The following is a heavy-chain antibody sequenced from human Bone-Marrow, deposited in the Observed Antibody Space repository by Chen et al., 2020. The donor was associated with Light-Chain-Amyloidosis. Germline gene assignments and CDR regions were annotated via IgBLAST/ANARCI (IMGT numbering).Heavy chain of an antibody. Sequence: QVQLVESGGGVVPPGTSLRLSCAASGFTFSAFSMHWVRQAPGRGLEWVAVVSYLGNYTHYPDPVKGRFTVSRDNSKNTLYVQMNSLTAEDTAVYYCARERLSVREGNAGDFYYYNYMDVWGKGTTVTVS. D-gene: IGHD3-10*01. CDR3: ARERLSVREGNAGDFYYYNYMDV. CDR2: VSYLGNYT. CDR1: GFTFSAFS. V-gene: IGHV3-30-3*01. J-gene: IGHJ6*03.